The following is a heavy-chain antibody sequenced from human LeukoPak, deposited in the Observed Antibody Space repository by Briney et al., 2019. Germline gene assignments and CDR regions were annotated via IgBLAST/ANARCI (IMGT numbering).Heavy chain of an antibody. Sequence: ASVKVSCKASGYTFTGYYMHWARQAPGQGLEWMGRINPNSGGTNYAQKFQGRVTMTRDTSISTAYMELSRLRSDDTAVYYCARGLSIAARRGWFDPWGQGTLVTVSS. D-gene: IGHD6-6*01. CDR3: ARGLSIAARRGWFDP. J-gene: IGHJ5*02. CDR2: INPNSGGT. V-gene: IGHV1-2*06. CDR1: GYTFTGYY.